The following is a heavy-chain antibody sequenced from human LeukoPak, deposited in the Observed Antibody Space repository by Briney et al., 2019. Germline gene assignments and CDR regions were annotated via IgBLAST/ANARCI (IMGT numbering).Heavy chain of an antibody. V-gene: IGHV3-48*03. Sequence: GGSLRLSCAASGFTFRSYEMTWVRQAPGKGLEWVSYISGSGSTIYYTDSVKGRFTISRDNSKNTVYLQMNSLRAVDTAVYYCARGSRDGSGSYYRHFDYWGQGTLVTVSS. CDR2: ISGSGSTI. D-gene: IGHD3-10*01. CDR1: GFTFRSYE. J-gene: IGHJ4*02. CDR3: ARGSRDGSGSYYRHFDY.